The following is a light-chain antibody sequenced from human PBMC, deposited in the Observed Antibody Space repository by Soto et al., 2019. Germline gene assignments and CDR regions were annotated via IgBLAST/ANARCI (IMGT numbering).Light chain of an antibody. J-gene: IGKJ2*01. CDR3: QQYGSSPRYT. CDR2: GAS. V-gene: IGKV3-20*01. Sequence: EIVLTQSPGTLSLSPGERATLSCRASQNVSSSYLAWYQQKPGQAPRLLIYGASSRATGIPDRFSGSGSGTDFTLNISRLEPEDFAVYYCQQYGSSPRYTFGQGTKLEIK. CDR1: QNVSSSY.